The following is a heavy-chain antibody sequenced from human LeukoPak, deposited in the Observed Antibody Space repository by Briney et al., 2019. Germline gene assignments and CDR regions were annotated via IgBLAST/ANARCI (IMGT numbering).Heavy chain of an antibody. D-gene: IGHD3-16*01. CDR1: GYSFTAYY. Sequence: ASVKVSCKTSGYSFTAYYMHWVRQAPGHGPEWMGWINPNNGATKYAQEFQGRVTMTRDTSIRTAYLEMTSLRSDDTAMFYCARGSIGDYVDYYYWGQGTLVTVSS. J-gene: IGHJ4*02. V-gene: IGHV1-2*02. CDR3: ARGSIGDYVDYYY. CDR2: INPNNGAT.